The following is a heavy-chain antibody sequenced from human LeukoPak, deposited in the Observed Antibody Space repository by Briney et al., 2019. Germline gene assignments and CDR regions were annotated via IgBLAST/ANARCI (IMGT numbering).Heavy chain of an antibody. D-gene: IGHD5-18*01. J-gene: IGHJ3*01. CDR3: AKVRRYNYDADGFDL. V-gene: IGHV3-23*01. Sequence: PGGSLRLSCAASGFTFNSFALSWVRQAPAKGLEWVSYISVSGGRTYYADSVKGRFTISRDNSKNTLYLQLNSLRAEDTAVYFCAKVRRYNYDADGFDLWGQGTLVTVSS. CDR2: ISVSGGRT. CDR1: GFTFNSFA.